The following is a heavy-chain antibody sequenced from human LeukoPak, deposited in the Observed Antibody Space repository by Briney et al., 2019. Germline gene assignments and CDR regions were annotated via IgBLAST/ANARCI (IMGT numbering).Heavy chain of an antibody. D-gene: IGHD1-7*01. CDR3: ATQNWNYKSRFDY. V-gene: IGHV1-69*05. CDR2: IIPIFGTA. J-gene: IGHJ4*02. Sequence: GASVKVSCKASGGTLSSYAISWVRQAPGQGLEWMGGIIPIFGTANYAQKFQGRVTITTDESTSTAYMELSSLRSEDTAVYYCATQNWNYKSRFDYWGQGTLVTVSS. CDR1: GGTLSSYA.